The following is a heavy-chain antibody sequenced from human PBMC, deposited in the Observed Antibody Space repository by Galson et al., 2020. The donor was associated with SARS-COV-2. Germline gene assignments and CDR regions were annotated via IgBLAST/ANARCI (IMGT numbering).Heavy chain of an antibody. J-gene: IGHJ3*02. CDR3: ARVYGSGSYYKGDAFDI. V-gene: IGHV2-26*01. Sequence: SGPTLEKPTEHLTLTSTVSGYSLSNARMGVSWIRQPPGKALEWLAHIFSNDEKSYSTSLKSRLTISKDTSKSQVVLTMTNMDPVDTATYYWARVYGSGSYYKGDAFDIWGQGTMVTVSS. CDR1: GYSLSNARMG. CDR2: IFSNDEK. D-gene: IGHD3-10*01.